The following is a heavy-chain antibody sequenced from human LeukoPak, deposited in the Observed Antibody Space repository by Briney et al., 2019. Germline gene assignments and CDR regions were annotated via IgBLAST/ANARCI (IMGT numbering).Heavy chain of an antibody. CDR2: ISAYNGNT. V-gene: IGHV1-18*01. D-gene: IGHD1-26*01. CDR3: ARDRTPGGSYDFDY. CDR1: GYTFTSYG. Sequence: ASVKVSCKASGYTFTSYGISWVRQAPGQGLEWMGWISAYNGNTNYAQKLQGRVTITADESTSTAYMELSSLRSEDTAVCYCARDRTPGGSYDFDYWGQGTLVTVSS. J-gene: IGHJ4*02.